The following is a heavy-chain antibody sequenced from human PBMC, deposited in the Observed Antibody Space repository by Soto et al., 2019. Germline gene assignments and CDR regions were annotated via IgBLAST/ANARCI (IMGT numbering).Heavy chain of an antibody. J-gene: IGHJ3*02. CDR1: RFTFSSYA. CDR3: AKDAPGSPRGAFDI. V-gene: IGHV3-23*01. CDR2: IGISSSTT. Sequence: GGSLRLSCEASRFTFSSYAMSWVRQAPGKGLEWVSVIGISSSTTYYAESVRGRFTISRDNSKNTLFLQMNSLRADDTAVYYCAKDAPGSPRGAFDIWGQGTMVTVSS.